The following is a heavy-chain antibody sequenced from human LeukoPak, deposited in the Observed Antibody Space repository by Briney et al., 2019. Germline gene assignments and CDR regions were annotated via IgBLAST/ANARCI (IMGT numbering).Heavy chain of an antibody. V-gene: IGHV1-2*02. CDR2: INPNSGGT. J-gene: IGHJ5*02. CDR3: AREPNYDILTGLDP. D-gene: IGHD3-9*01. Sequence: ASVKVPCKASGYTFTGYYMHWVRQAPGQGLEWMGWINPNSGGTNYAQKFQGRVTMTRDTSISTAYMELSRLRSDDTAVYYCAREPNYDILTGLDPWGQGTLVTVSS. CDR1: GYTFTGYY.